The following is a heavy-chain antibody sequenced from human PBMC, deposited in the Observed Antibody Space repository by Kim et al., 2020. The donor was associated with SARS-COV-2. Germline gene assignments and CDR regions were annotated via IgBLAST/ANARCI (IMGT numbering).Heavy chain of an antibody. V-gene: IGHV3-53*01. CDR2: SHSGGGA. CDR1: GFSVSYYY. Sequence: GGSLRLSCVASGFSVSYYYMPWVRQAPGKGLEWVSLSHSGGGAPYADDVVGRLTISSDDSDNTLHLQLNNLTADDTAILYCWRGHGSSSDSWGVVYM. D-gene: IGHD6-19*01. J-gene: IGHJ6*03. CDR3: WRGHGSSSDSWGVVYM.